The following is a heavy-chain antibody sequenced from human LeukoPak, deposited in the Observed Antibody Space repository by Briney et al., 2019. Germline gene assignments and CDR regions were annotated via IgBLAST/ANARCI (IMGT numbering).Heavy chain of an antibody. Sequence: PSQTLSLTCTVSGGSISDAAYSWSWIRQPPGKGLEWIGYIYHSGSTYYNPSLKSRVTISVDRSKNQFSLKLSSVTAADTAVYYCARAEDSDAVVPAAIPRGGGSVDAFDIWGQGTMVTVSS. CDR2: IYHSGST. V-gene: IGHV4-30-2*01. CDR3: ARAEDSDAVVPAAIPRGGGSVDAFDI. CDR1: GGSISDAAYS. J-gene: IGHJ3*02. D-gene: IGHD2-2*01.